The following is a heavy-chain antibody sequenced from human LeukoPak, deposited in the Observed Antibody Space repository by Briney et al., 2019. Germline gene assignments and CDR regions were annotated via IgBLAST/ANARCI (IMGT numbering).Heavy chain of an antibody. D-gene: IGHD3-3*01. CDR1: GFTFSSYS. CDR2: ISSSSSYI. J-gene: IGHJ4*02. V-gene: IGHV3-21*01. Sequence: GGSLRLSCAASGFTFSSYSMNWVRQAPGKGLEWVSSISSSSSYIYYADSVKGRFTISRDNSKNTLYLQMNSLRAEDTAVYYCAAIVVPAASYYDFWSGYWGAFDYWGQGTLVTVSS. CDR3: AAIVVPAASYYDFWSGYWGAFDY.